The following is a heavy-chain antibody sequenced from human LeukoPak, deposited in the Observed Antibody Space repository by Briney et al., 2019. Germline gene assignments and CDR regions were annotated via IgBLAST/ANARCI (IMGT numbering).Heavy chain of an antibody. Sequence: GGSLRLSCAASGFTFSSYSMNWVRQAPGKGLEWVSYISSSSSTIYYADSVKGRFTISRDNAKNSMYLQMNSLRAEDTAVYYCARGGAYCGGDCSPGSNYYFDYWGQGTLVIVSS. CDR2: ISSSSSTI. D-gene: IGHD2-21*02. J-gene: IGHJ4*02. CDR3: ARGGAYCGGDCSPGSNYYFDY. V-gene: IGHV3-48*01. CDR1: GFTFSSYS.